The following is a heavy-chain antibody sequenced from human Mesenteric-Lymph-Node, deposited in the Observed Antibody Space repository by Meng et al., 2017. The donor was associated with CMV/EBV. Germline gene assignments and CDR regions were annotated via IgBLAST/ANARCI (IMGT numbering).Heavy chain of an antibody. CDR3: AKSLYGATPHYYGMDV. Sequence: GASLKISCAASGFTVSTNYMSWVRPAPGKGLEWVSVIYSGDSTYYADSVKGRFTISRDNSKNTLYLQMNSLRAEDTAVYYCAKSLYGATPHYYGMDVWGQGTTVTVSS. CDR2: IYSGDST. D-gene: IGHD4/OR15-4a*01. V-gene: IGHV3-53*01. J-gene: IGHJ6*02. CDR1: GFTVSTNY.